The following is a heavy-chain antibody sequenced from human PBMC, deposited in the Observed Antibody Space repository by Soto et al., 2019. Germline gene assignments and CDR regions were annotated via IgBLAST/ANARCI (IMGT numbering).Heavy chain of an antibody. J-gene: IGHJ2*01. CDR2: IYHSGST. CDR3: ARTPSDWYFDL. Sequence: SETLSLTCAVSGGSISSGGYSWSWIRQPPGKGLEWIGYIYHSGSTYYNPSLKSRVTISVDRSKNQFSLKLSSVTAADTAVYYCARTPSDWYFDLWGRGTLVTVSS. CDR1: GGSISSGGYS. V-gene: IGHV4-30-2*01.